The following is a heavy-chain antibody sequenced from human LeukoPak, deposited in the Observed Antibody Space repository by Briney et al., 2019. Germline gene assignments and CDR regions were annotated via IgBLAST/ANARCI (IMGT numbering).Heavy chain of an antibody. Sequence: PGGSLRLSCAASGFTFGSYSMNWVRQAPGKGLEWVSYISSSSSTLYYADSVKGRFTISRDNAKNSLYLQMNSLRAEDTAVYYCAREVEGGYDLSYWGQGTLVTVSS. CDR2: ISSSSSTL. CDR1: GFTFGSYS. V-gene: IGHV3-48*01. D-gene: IGHD5-12*01. CDR3: AREVEGGYDLSY. J-gene: IGHJ4*02.